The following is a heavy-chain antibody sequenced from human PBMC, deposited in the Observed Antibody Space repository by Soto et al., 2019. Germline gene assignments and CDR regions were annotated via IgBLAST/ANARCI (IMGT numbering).Heavy chain of an antibody. CDR1: GDSVSSDSAA. Sequence: PSQTLSLTCAISGDSVSSDSAAWNWIRQSPSRGLEWLGRTYYRSKWYNDYAVSVKSRITINPDTSKNQFSLQLNSVTPEDTAVYYCARMFVPFSGAGQDYWGQGTLVTVSS. J-gene: IGHJ4*02. V-gene: IGHV6-1*01. D-gene: IGHD3-10*02. CDR3: ARMFVPFSGAGQDY. CDR2: TYYRSKWYN.